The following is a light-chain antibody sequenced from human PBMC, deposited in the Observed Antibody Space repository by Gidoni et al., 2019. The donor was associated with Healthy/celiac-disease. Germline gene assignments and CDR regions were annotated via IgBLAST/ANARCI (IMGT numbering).Light chain of an antibody. CDR3: SSYTSNSTRV. Sequence: QSALTQPASVSGSPGQSITISCTGTSSDVGGYNYVSWYQQHPSKAPKLMIYEVSNRPSGVSNRFSGLQAEDEADYYCSSYTSNSTRVFGGGTKLTVL. V-gene: IGLV2-14*01. CDR2: EVS. CDR1: SSDVGGYNY. J-gene: IGLJ2*01.